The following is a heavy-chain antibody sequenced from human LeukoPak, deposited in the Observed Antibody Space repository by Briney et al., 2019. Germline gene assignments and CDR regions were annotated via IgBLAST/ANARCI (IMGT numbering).Heavy chain of an antibody. CDR2: ISAYNGNT. J-gene: IGHJ4*02. V-gene: IGHV1-18*01. CDR1: GYTFTSYG. CDR3: ARSDYYDSSGYSVGADY. Sequence: ASVKVSCKASGYTFTSYGISWVRQAPGQGLEWMGWISAYNGNTNYAQKLQGGVTMTTDTSTSTAYMELRSLRSDDTAVYYCARSDYYDSSGYSVGADYWGQGTLVTVSS. D-gene: IGHD3-22*01.